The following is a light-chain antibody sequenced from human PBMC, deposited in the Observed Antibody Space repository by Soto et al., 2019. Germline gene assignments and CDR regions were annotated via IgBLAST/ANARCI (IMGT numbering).Light chain of an antibody. V-gene: IGLV7-43*01. CDR2: GTS. CDR1: TGAVTSAYS. Sequence: QAVVTQEPSLTVSPGGTVTLTCASSTGAVTSAYSPNWFQQKPGQAPRALIYGTSNTYSWTPARFSGSLLGDKAALTLSGVQPEDEADYYCLLYYGGVHVFGGGTKVTVL. J-gene: IGLJ6*01. CDR3: LLYYGGVHV.